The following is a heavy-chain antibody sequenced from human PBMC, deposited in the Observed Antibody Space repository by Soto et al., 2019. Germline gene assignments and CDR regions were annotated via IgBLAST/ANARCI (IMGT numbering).Heavy chain of an antibody. CDR1: GFTLTSYE. Sequence: DEQLVESGGGLVQSGGSLRLSCEASGFTLTSYEVNWVRQAPRKGLEWISYITSSTWTTYYADSVKCRFTISRDNARKSVYRQMKSLGVEDAAIYYCARDHTNIQGDLSHYNGLDFGCQGTTVTVAS. J-gene: IGHJ6*02. V-gene: IGHV3-48*03. CDR3: ARDHTNIQGDLSHYNGLDF. D-gene: IGHD3-10*01. CDR2: ITSSTWTT.